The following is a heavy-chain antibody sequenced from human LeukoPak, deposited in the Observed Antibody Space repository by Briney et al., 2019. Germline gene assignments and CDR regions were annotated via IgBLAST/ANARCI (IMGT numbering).Heavy chain of an antibody. D-gene: IGHD6-19*01. CDR1: GGSISSYY. CDR2: IYTSGST. Sequence: TLSLTCTVSGGSISSYYWSWIRQPPGKGLEWIGYIYTSGSTNYNPSLKSRVTISADTSKNQFSLKLSSVTAADTAVYYCARGPYSSGSYYFDYWGQGTLVTVSS. CDR3: ARGPYSSGSYYFDY. V-gene: IGHV4-4*09. J-gene: IGHJ4*02.